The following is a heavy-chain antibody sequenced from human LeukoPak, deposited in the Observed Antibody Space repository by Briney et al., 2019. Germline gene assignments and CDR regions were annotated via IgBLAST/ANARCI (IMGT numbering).Heavy chain of an antibody. CDR3: ARELTYGSGSVGAFDI. CDR2: ISAYNGNT. V-gene: IGHV1-18*01. Sequence: GASVKVSCKASGYTFTSYGISWVRQAPGQGLEWMGWISAYNGNTNYAQKLQGRVTMTTDTSTSTAYMELRSLRSDDTAVYYCARELTYGSGSVGAFDIWGQGTMVTVSS. D-gene: IGHD3-10*01. CDR1: GYTFTSYG. J-gene: IGHJ3*02.